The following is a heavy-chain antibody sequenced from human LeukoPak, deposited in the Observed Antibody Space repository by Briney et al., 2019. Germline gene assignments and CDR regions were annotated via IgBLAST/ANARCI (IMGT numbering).Heavy chain of an antibody. Sequence: GSLRLSCAASGFTFSSYSMNWVRQAPGKGLEWVSSISSSSSYIYYADSVKGRFTISRDNAKNSLYLQVNSLRAEDTAMYCCAKDLDYYDGSGWRDAFDVWGQGTMVTVSS. V-gene: IGHV3-21*01. CDR3: AKDLDYYDGSGWRDAFDV. D-gene: IGHD3-22*01. CDR2: ISSSSSYI. J-gene: IGHJ3*01. CDR1: GFTFSSYS.